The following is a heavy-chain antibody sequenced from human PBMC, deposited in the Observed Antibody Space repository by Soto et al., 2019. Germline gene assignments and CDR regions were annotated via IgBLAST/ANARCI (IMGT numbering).Heavy chain of an antibody. CDR1: GGSMSSSNW. CDR3: ARDYMVRGVMRWFDP. J-gene: IGHJ5*02. CDR2: IYHSGST. D-gene: IGHD3-10*01. V-gene: IGHV4-4*02. Sequence: QVQLQESGPGLVKPSGTLSLNCAVSGGSMSSSNWWSWVRKPPGKGLEWIGEIYHSGSTNYNPSLKSRVTISVDKSKNQFSLKLSSVTAADMAVYYCARDYMVRGVMRWFDPWGQGTLVTVSS.